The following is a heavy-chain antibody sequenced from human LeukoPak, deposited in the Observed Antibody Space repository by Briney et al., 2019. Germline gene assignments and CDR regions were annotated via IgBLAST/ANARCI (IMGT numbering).Heavy chain of an antibody. Sequence: GGSLRLSCAGSEFTFSSYAMSWVRQAPGKGLEWVSTISGSGGSTYYADSVKGRFTISRDNSKNTLYLQMNSLRAEDTAVYYCAKPAPGYSSSWYFGFGYWGQGTLATVSS. J-gene: IGHJ4*02. D-gene: IGHD6-13*01. CDR3: AKPAPGYSSSWYFGFGY. V-gene: IGHV3-23*01. CDR1: EFTFSSYA. CDR2: ISGSGGST.